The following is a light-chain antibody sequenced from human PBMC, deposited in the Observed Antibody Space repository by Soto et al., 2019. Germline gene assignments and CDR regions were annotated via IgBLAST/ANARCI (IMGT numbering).Light chain of an antibody. CDR2: WAS. CDR1: QSVLYSSDNKNY. J-gene: IGKJ2*01. Sequence: DIVMTQSPDSLAVSLGERATINCKSSQSVLYSSDNKNYLAWYQQKAGQPPKLLISWASTRESGVPDRFSGSGSGTDFTLTISSLQAEDVAVYYCQQYYSAPPYTFGQGTKLEIK. V-gene: IGKV4-1*01. CDR3: QQYYSAPPYT.